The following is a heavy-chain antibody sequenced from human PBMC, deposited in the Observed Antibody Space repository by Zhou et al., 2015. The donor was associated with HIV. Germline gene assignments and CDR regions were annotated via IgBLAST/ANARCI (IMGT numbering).Heavy chain of an antibody. CDR2: ITPMFEKD. CDR3: ARGIWYGDYEAAGDYYGMDV. J-gene: IGHJ6*02. D-gene: IGHD4-17*01. Sequence: LVQSGTEVRKPGSSVKVSCKASGGTFSGSDISWVRQAPGQGLEWMGGITPMFEKDKYAQKFRTRLIITVDKSATTAYMELRSLRSDDTAIYFCARGIWYGDYEAAGDYYGMDVWGQGTTVTVSS. CDR1: GGTFSGSD. V-gene: IGHV1-69*06.